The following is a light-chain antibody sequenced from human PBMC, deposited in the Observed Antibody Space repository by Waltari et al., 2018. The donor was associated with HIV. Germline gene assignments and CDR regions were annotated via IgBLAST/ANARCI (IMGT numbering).Light chain of an antibody. CDR1: SSNIGNAY. CDR3: GTWDRTLGGGV. J-gene: IGLJ3*02. Sequence: QSVLTQPPSVSAAPGPKVTIPCSRSSSNIGNAYVSWYQHVPGAAPRLLIYDNSKRPSGIPDRFSGSESGTSATLAITGLQTGDEADYYCGTWDRTLGGGVFGGGTKLTVL. V-gene: IGLV1-51*01. CDR2: DNS.